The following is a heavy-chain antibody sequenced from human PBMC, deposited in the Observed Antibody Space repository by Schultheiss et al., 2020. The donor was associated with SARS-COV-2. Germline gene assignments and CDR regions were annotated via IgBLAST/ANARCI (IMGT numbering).Heavy chain of an antibody. Sequence: SETLSLTCVVSGGSISSTNWWSWVRQPPGKGLEWIGSIYYSVSTYYNPSLKDRVTISLDTAKNLFSLRLSSVTAADTAVYYCARHRSSGWHVGYWGQGTLVTVSS. V-gene: IGHV4-4*02. CDR3: ARHRSSGWHVGY. J-gene: IGHJ4*02. D-gene: IGHD6-19*01. CDR2: IYYSVST. CDR1: GGSISSTNW.